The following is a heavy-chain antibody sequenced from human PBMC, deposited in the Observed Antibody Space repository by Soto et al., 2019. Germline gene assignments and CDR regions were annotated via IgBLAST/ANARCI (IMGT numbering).Heavy chain of an antibody. Sequence: GASVKVSCKASGYTFNSYAISWVRQAPGQGPEWMGWISVYNGNTNYAQKLQGRVTFTRDESTSTAYMELSSLRFEDTGVYYCAAGDYHDTSGYSSDYWGQGTLVTVSS. CDR1: GYTFNSYA. D-gene: IGHD3-3*01. J-gene: IGHJ4*02. CDR2: ISVYNGNT. V-gene: IGHV1-18*01. CDR3: AAGDYHDTSGYSSDY.